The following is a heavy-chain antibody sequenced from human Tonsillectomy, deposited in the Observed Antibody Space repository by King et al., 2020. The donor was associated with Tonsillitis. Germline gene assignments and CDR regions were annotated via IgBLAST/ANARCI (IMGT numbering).Heavy chain of an antibody. CDR3: ARESYNILTGYPYYFDY. Sequence: QLQESGPGLVKPSETLSLTCTVSGGSISSYYWSWIRQPPGKGLEWIGYIYYSGSTNYNPSLKSRVTISVDTSNNQFSLKLSSVTAADTAVYYCARESYNILTGYPYYFDYWGQGTLVTVSS. V-gene: IGHV4-59*01. J-gene: IGHJ4*02. D-gene: IGHD3-9*01. CDR2: IYYSGST. CDR1: GGSISSYY.